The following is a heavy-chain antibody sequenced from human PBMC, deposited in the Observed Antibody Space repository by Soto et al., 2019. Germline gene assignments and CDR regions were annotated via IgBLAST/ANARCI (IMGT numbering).Heavy chain of an antibody. V-gene: IGHV3-48*03. CDR3: ATRSGGGGAFDF. CDR2: IGRSGTTT. Sequence: EVQLVESGGGLVLPGGSLRLSCSASGLTFSNYEMNWVRQALGKGLEWVSYIGRSGTTTYYADSLKGRFTISRDNAKNSLYLQMNSLRAEDTAVYYCATRSGGGGAFDFWGQGTMVTVSS. D-gene: IGHD3-10*01. J-gene: IGHJ3*01. CDR1: GLTFSNYE.